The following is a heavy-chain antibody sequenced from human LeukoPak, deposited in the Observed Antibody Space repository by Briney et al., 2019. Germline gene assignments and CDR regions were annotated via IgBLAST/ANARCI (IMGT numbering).Heavy chain of an antibody. D-gene: IGHD1-26*01. CDR1: GYTFTGYY. CDR2: INPNSGGT. J-gene: IGHJ4*02. CDR3: ARVIVTVVVGAKGVGWYYFDY. V-gene: IGHV1-2*02. Sequence: PGESLKISCKGSGYTFTGYYMHWVRQAPGQGLEWMGWINPNSGGTNYAQKFQGRVTMTRDTSISTACMELSRLRSDDTAVYYCARVIVTVVVGAKGVGWYYFDYWGQGTLVTVSS.